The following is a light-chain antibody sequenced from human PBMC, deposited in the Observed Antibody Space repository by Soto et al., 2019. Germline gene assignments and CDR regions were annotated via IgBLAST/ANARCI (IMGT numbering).Light chain of an antibody. CDR2: EVC. CDR3: RSYTSGSTLVV. V-gene: IGLV2-14*01. J-gene: IGLJ2*01. CDR1: SSDVGGYNY. Sequence: QSALTQPASVSGSPVQSITISCPGTSSDVGGYNYVSWYQQHPGKAPKLMIYEVCNRPSEFSNRFSGSKSGNTASLTISGLQAEDEGNYYCRSYTSGSTLVVFGGGTKLTVL.